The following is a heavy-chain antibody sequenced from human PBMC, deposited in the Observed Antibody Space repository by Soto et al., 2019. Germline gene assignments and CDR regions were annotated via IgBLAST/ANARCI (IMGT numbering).Heavy chain of an antibody. CDR2: IDPSDSYT. J-gene: IGHJ6*02. CDR3: ARQPINYYDSSGYYSYYGMDV. D-gene: IGHD3-22*01. Sequence: GESLKISCKGSGYSFTSYWISWVRQMPGKGLEWMGRIDPSDSYTNYSPSFQGHVTIAADKSISTAYLQWSSLKASDTAMYYCARQPINYYDSSGYYSYYGMDVWGQGTTVTVSS. V-gene: IGHV5-10-1*01. CDR1: GYSFTSYW.